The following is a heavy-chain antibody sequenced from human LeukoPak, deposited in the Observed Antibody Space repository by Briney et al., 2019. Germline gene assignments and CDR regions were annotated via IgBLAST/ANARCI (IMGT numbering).Heavy chain of an antibody. V-gene: IGHV6-1*01. Sequence: QTLSLTCAISGDSVSSNSAAWNWIRQSPSRGLEWLGRTYYRSKWYNDYAVSVKSRITINPDTSKNQFSLQLNSVTPEDTAVYYCARDFTVTRRQPNWFDPWGQGTLVTVSS. J-gene: IGHJ5*02. CDR2: TYYRSKWYN. CDR3: ARDFTVTRRQPNWFDP. D-gene: IGHD4-17*01. CDR1: GDSVSSNSAA.